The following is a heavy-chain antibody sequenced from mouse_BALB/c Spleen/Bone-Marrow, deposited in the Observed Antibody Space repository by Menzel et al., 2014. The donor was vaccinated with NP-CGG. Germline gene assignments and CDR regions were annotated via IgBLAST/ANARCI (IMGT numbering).Heavy chain of an antibody. CDR2: IDPADVNT. D-gene: IGHD1-1*01. V-gene: IGHV14-3*02. CDR3: ASYVYGYYFDY. Sequence: EVQLQQSGAELVKPGASVKLSCTASGFNIKDTYMHWVKQRPEQGLEWIGRIDPADVNTKYDPKFQGKATITADTSSNTAYLRLSSLTSEDTAVYYCASYVYGYYFDYWGQGTTLTVSS. J-gene: IGHJ2*01. CDR1: GFNIKDTY.